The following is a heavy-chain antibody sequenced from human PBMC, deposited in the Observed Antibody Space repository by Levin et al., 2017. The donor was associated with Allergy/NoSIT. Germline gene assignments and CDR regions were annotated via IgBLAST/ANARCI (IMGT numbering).Heavy chain of an antibody. CDR3: ARPHWNRYFDL. V-gene: IGHV3-53*01. D-gene: IGHD1-1*01. J-gene: IGHJ2*01. CDR2: LYSGGDS. Sequence: ETLSLTCAASGFLVSKNYMSWVRQAPGKGLEWVSVLYSGGDSYYADSVRGRFTVSRDTSKNTVYLQMNSLRAEDTAVYFCARPHWNRYFDLWGRGTLVTVSS. CDR1: GFLVSKNY.